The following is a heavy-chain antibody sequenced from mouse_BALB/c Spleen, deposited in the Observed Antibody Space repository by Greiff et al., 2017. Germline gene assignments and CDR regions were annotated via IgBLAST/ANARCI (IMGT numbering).Heavy chain of an antibody. V-gene: IGHV7-1*02. CDR1: GFTFSDFY. CDR3: ARDAYYYGNWYFDV. CDR2: SRNKANDYTT. D-gene: IGHD1-1*01. Sequence: EVQVVESGGGLVQPGGSLRLSCATSGFTFSDFYMEWVRQPPGKRLEWIAASRNKANDYTTEYSASVKGRFIVSRDTSQSILYLQMNALRAEDTAIYYCARDAYYYGNWYFDVWGAGTTVTVSS. J-gene: IGHJ1*01.